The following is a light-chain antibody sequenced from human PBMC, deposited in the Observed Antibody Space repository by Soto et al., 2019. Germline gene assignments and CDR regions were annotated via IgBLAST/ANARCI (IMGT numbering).Light chain of an antibody. CDR1: SSNIGSNT. CDR3: CSYAGTNVV. J-gene: IGLJ2*01. CDR2: SNN. V-gene: IGLV1-44*01. Sequence: QSVLTQPPSASGTPGQRVTISCSGSSSNIGSNTVNWYQQLPGTAPKLLIYSNNQRPSGVPDRFSGSKSGNTASLTISGLQAEDEADYYCCSYAGTNVVFGGGTKLTVL.